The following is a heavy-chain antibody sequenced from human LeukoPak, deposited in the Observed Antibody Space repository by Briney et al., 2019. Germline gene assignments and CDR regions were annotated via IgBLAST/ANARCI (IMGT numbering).Heavy chain of an antibody. V-gene: IGHV4-59*01. Sequence: PSETLSLTCTVSGGSISSYYWSWIRQPPGKGLEWIGYIYYSGSTNYNPSLKSRVTISVDTSKNQFSLKLSSVTAADTAVYYCARDRHDFWSGYYMYNWFDPWGQGTLVTVSS. J-gene: IGHJ5*02. CDR1: GGSISSYY. D-gene: IGHD3-3*01. CDR3: ARDRHDFWSGYYMYNWFDP. CDR2: IYYSGST.